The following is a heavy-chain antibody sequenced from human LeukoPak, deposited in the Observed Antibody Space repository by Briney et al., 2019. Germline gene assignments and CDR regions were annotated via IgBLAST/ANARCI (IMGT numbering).Heavy chain of an antibody. CDR1: GGSISSSNHY. V-gene: IGHV4-39*07. Sequence: SETLSLTCTVSGGSISSSNHYWGWIRQPPGKGLEWMGSMYYSGGTYSNPSLKSRVSMSVDTSKDQFSLKLSSVTAADTAVYYCARRVTITMLVAPGAFDIWGQGIMVIVSS. CDR2: MYYSGGT. D-gene: IGHD3-22*01. J-gene: IGHJ3*02. CDR3: ARRVTITMLVAPGAFDI.